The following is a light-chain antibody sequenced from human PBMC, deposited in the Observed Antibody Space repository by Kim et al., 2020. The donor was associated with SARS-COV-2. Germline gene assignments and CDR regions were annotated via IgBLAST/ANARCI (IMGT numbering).Light chain of an antibody. Sequence: DIQMTQSPSSLSASVGDRVTITCRASQGIRNSLAWYQQKPRKAPKLLLYAASRLESGVPSRFSGSGSGTDYTLTISSLQPEDFATYYCQQYYGTPLTFGGGTKVDIK. CDR2: AAS. CDR3: QQYYGTPLT. V-gene: IGKV1-NL1*01. J-gene: IGKJ4*01. CDR1: QGIRNS.